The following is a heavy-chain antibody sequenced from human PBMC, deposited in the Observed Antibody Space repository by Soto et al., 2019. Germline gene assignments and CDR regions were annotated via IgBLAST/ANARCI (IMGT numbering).Heavy chain of an antibody. CDR2: ISWNSGSI. V-gene: IGHV3-9*01. CDR3: AKVDCSGGSCYLFDY. CDR1: GFTFDDYA. D-gene: IGHD2-15*01. Sequence: EVQLVESGGGFVQPGRSLRLSCAASGFTFDDYAMHWVRQAPGKGLEWVSGISWNSGSIGYADSVKGRFTISRDNAKNSLYLQMNSLRAEDTALYYCAKVDCSGGSCYLFDYWGQGTLVTVSS. J-gene: IGHJ4*02.